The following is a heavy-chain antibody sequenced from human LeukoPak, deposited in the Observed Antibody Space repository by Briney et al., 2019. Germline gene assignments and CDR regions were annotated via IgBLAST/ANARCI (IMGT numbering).Heavy chain of an antibody. D-gene: IGHD3-16*01. Sequence: SGTLSLTCAVYGGSFSGYYWSWIRQPPGKGLEWIGEINHSGSTNYNPSLKSRVTISVDTSKNQFSLKLSSVTAADTAVYYCARVLGESSAYYFDYWGQGTLVTVSS. CDR3: ARVLGESSAYYFDY. J-gene: IGHJ4*02. CDR2: INHSGST. V-gene: IGHV4-34*01. CDR1: GGSFSGYY.